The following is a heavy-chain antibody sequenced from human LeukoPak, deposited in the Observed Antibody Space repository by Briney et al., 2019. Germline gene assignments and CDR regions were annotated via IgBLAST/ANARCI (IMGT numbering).Heavy chain of an antibody. CDR3: ARLTSSWYQDWYFDL. J-gene: IGHJ2*01. V-gene: IGHV4-4*07. CDR1: SGSISNYD. CDR2: IYTSGST. D-gene: IGHD6-13*01. Sequence: SETLSLTCTVASGSISNYDWSWIRQPAGKGLEWIGRIYTSGSTNYNPSLKSRVTMSVDTSKKQFSLKLSSVTAADTAVYYCARLTSSWYQDWYFDLWGRGTLVTVSS.